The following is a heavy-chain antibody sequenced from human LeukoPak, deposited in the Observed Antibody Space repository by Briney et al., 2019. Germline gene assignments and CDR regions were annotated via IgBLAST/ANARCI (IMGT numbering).Heavy chain of an antibody. J-gene: IGHJ6*02. CDR3: ARAVTPRVTLGRSLSGMDV. CDR2: IYYSGST. Sequence: SETLSLTCTVSGASVSSDTYHWSWIRQPPGKGPEWVGYIYYSGSTNYNPSLKSRATISVDTSKNQFSLKLSSVTAADPAVYYCARAVTPRVTLGRSLSGMDVWGQGTTVTVSS. V-gene: IGHV4-61*01. CDR1: GASVSSDTYH. D-gene: IGHD5-18*01.